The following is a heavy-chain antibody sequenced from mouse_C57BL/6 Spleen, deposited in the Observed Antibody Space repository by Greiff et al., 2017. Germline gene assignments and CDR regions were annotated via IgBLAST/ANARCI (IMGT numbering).Heavy chain of an antibody. CDR3: TRRTDYYGSSYFWYFDV. J-gene: IGHJ1*03. D-gene: IGHD1-1*01. Sequence: VKLVESGAELVRPGASVTLSCKASGYTFTDYEMHWVKQTPVHGLEWIGAIDPETGGTAYNQKFKGKAILTADKSSSTAYMELRSLTSEDSAVYYCTRRTDYYGSSYFWYFDVWGTGTTVTVSS. V-gene: IGHV1-15*01. CDR1: GYTFTDYE. CDR2: IDPETGGT.